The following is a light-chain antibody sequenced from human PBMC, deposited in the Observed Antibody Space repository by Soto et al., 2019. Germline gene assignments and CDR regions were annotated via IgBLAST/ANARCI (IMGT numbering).Light chain of an antibody. Sequence: NFMLTQPHSVSESPGKTVTISCTRSSGSIATNYVQWYQQRPGSAPTTVIYEDKLRPSGVPDRFSGSIDSSSNSASLTISGLKTVDEADYYCQSYHSGNYAFGTGTKLTVL. V-gene: IGLV6-57*04. J-gene: IGLJ1*01. CDR3: QSYHSGNYA. CDR1: SGSIATNY. CDR2: EDK.